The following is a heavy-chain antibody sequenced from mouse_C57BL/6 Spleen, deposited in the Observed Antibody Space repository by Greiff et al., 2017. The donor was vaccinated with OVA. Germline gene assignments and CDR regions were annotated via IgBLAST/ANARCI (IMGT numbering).Heavy chain of an antibody. D-gene: IGHD2-4*01. CDR3: TDDYADGGY. CDR1: GYTFTDYE. V-gene: IGHV1-15*01. CDR2: IDPETGGT. Sequence: QVQLKESGAELVRPGASVTLSCKASGYTFTDYEMHWVKQTPVHGLEWIGAIDPETGGTAYNQKFKGKAILTADKSSSTAYMELRSLTSEDSAVYYCTDDYADGGYWGQGTTLTVSS. J-gene: IGHJ2*01.